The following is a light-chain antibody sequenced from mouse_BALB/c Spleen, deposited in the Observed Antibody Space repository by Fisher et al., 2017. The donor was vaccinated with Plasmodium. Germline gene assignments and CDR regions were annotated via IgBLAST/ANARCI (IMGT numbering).Light chain of an antibody. CDR2: YAS. CDR1: QSISNY. J-gene: IGKJ2*01. Sequence: DIVLTQTPATLSVTPGDRVSLSCRASQSISNYLHWYHQKSHESPRLLITYASQSLSGIPSRFSGSGSGTSFTLSINSVETDDFGMYFCQQSNSWPYTFGGGTKLEIK. V-gene: IGKV5-45*01. CDR3: QQSNSWPYT.